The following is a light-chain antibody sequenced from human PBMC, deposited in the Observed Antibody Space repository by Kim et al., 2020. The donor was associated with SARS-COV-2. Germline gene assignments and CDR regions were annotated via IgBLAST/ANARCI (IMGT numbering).Light chain of an antibody. V-gene: IGKV1-8*01. CDR1: QGISSY. Sequence: SASTGDRVTITCRASQGISSYLAWYQQKPGKAPKLLIYAASTLQSGVPSRFSGSGSGADFILTISCLQSEDFATYYCRQYSSYPVTFGQGNKLEIK. CDR3: RQYSSYPVT. CDR2: AAS. J-gene: IGKJ2*01.